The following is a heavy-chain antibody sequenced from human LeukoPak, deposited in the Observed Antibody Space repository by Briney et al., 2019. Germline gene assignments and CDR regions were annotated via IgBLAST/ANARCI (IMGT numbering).Heavy chain of an antibody. J-gene: IGHJ4*02. D-gene: IGHD2-15*01. CDR1: GGSIRSSGYY. V-gene: IGHV4-39*07. CDR3: ARDGEYCSGGSCYYLDW. CDR2: NYYTGST. Sequence: SETLSLTCNVSGGSIRSSGYYWGWIRQPPGKGLECIGTNYYTGSTNYNPSLKSRVTISVDKSKNQFSLKLSSVTAADTAVYYCARDGEYCSGGSCYYLDWWGQGTLVTVSS.